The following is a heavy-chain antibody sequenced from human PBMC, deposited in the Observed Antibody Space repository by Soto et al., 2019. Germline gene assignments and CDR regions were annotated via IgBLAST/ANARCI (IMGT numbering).Heavy chain of an antibody. CDR3: ARSLQTSLTTGYWFDP. D-gene: IGHD4-17*01. CDR2: IGGDGRTT. V-gene: IGHV3-23*01. CDR1: GFTVITYA. Sequence: EVQLLESGGGLVQPGGSLRLSCAGSGFTVITYAMSWVRQAPGKGLEWISSIGGDGRTTYYADSVKGRFTNSRNSSKTTVYMLIINLRVEDTAIYYCARSLQTSLTTGYWFDPWGQGTMVPGSS. J-gene: IGHJ5*02.